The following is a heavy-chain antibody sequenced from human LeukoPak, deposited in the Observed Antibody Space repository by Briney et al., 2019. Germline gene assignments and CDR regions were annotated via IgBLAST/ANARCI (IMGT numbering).Heavy chain of an antibody. CDR2: IYTSGST. CDR3: ARHRSYRAYYYYYMDV. J-gene: IGHJ6*03. D-gene: IGHD1-14*01. CDR1: GGSISSGSYY. Sequence: PSETLSLTCTVSGGSISSGSYYWSWIRQPAGKGLEWIGRIYTSGSTNYNPSLKSRVTISVDTSKNQFSLKLSSVTAADTAVYYCARHRSYRAYYYYYMDVWGKGTTVTISS. V-gene: IGHV4-61*02.